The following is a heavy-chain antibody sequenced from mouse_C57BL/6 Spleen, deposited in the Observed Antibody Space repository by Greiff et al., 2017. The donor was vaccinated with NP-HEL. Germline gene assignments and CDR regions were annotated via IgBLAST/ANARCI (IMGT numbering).Heavy chain of an antibody. V-gene: IGHV1-81*01. J-gene: IGHJ2*01. CDR1: GYTFTSYG. D-gene: IGHD1-1*01. CDR2: IYPRSGNT. CDR3: ARRDYYGSSYHY. Sequence: QVQLKESGAELARPGASVKLSCKASGYTFTSYGISWVKQRTGQGLEWIGEIYPRSGNTYYNEKFKGKATLTADKSSSTAYMELRSLTSEDSAVYFCARRDYYGSSYHYWGQGTTLTVSS.